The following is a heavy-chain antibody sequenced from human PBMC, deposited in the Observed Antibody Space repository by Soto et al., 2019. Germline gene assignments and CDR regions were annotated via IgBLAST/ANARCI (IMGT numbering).Heavy chain of an antibody. CDR2: ISYDGSNK. D-gene: IGHD4-17*01. CDR3: AKDYGDYARDYYYYMDV. Sequence: GGSLRLSCAASGFTFSSYGMHWVRQAPGKGLEWVAVISYDGSNKYYADSVKGRFTISRDNSKNTLYLQMNSLRAEDTAVYYCAKDYGDYARDYYYYMDVWGKGTTVTVSS. CDR1: GFTFSSYG. J-gene: IGHJ6*03. V-gene: IGHV3-30*18.